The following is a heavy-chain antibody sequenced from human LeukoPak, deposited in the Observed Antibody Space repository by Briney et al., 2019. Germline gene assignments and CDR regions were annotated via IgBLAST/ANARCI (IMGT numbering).Heavy chain of an antibody. V-gene: IGHV3-11*05. Sequence: GGSLRLSCAASGFNFRDSYMGWIRQAPGKGLEWVSYISSVNNYANYGDSVGGRFTISRDNAKNSLYLQMNSLRAEDTAVYFCATVYDSGGYYFNYWGQGTLVTVSS. CDR1: GFNFRDSY. CDR2: ISSVNNYA. CDR3: ATVYDSGGYYFNY. D-gene: IGHD3-22*01. J-gene: IGHJ4*02.